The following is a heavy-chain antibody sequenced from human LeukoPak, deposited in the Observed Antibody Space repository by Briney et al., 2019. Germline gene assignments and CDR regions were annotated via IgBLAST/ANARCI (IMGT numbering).Heavy chain of an antibody. J-gene: IGHJ3*02. V-gene: IGHV4-59*01. Sequence: WETLSLTCTASGDSISGFYWSWIRRPPEKGQEWIAYIYYSGSTNYNPSLKSRVTILIETSKNQFSLNLRSVTAADTAVCYCARGGARGSSAFDIWGQGTMVTVSS. CDR1: GDSISGFY. CDR3: ARGGARGSSAFDI. D-gene: IGHD3-10*01. CDR2: IYYSGST.